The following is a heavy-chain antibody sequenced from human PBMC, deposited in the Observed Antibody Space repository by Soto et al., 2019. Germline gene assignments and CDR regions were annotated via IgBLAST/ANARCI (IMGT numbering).Heavy chain of an antibody. CDR3: ARETYYYASGSYYPDY. Sequence: QVQLVQSGAEVKKPGASVKVSCKTSGYIFTSNGISWVRQAPGQGLEWMGWINTYNGNTNYAQKLQGRVTMTTDTSTSTAYMELRSLRSDDTAVYYCARETYYYASGSYYPDYWGQGTLVTVSS. D-gene: IGHD3-10*01. V-gene: IGHV1-18*01. CDR1: GYIFTSNG. J-gene: IGHJ4*02. CDR2: INTYNGNT.